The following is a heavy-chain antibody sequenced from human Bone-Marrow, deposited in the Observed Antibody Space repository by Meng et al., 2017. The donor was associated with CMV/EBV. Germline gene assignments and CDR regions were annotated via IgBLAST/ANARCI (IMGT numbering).Heavy chain of an antibody. V-gene: IGHV1-2*02. CDR1: GYTFTGYY. CDR2: INPNSGAT. J-gene: IGHJ4*02. Sequence: SCKASGYTFTGYYMRWVRQAPGQGLEWMGWINPNSGATNYAQKFQGRVTMTRDTSISTAYMELSRLRSDDTAMYYCARGPSPVTIDYWGQGTLVTVSS. D-gene: IGHD4-17*01. CDR3: ARGPSPVTIDY.